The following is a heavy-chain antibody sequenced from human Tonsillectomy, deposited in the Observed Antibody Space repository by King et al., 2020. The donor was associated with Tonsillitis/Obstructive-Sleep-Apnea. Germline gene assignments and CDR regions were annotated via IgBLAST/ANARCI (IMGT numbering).Heavy chain of an antibody. D-gene: IGHD1-20*01. CDR2: THQSGST. CDR1: GGSISSNNW. CDR3: ARHLGIRGTRGFDF. V-gene: IGHV4-4*02. Sequence: VQLQESGPGLAEPSGTLSLTCTVSGGSISSNNWWSWVRQPPGKGLEWIGGTHQSGSTNYSPSLKRRITISAAKAGNQFSLKLSSVTAADTAVYYCARHLGIRGTRGFDFWGQGTMVTVSS. J-gene: IGHJ3*01.